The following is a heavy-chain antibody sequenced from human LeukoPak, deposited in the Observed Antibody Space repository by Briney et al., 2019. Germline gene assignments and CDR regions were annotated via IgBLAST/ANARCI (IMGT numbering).Heavy chain of an antibody. V-gene: IGHV3-74*01. CDR3: ARGFSAVTTRADAFDI. CDR2: IRSDGSDT. D-gene: IGHD4-17*01. CDR1: GFTFSDTW. J-gene: IGHJ3*02. Sequence: GGSLRLSCAASGFTFSDTWMHWVRQAPGEGLVWVSRIRSDGSDTRYAESVKGRFTISRDNAKNSLYLQMNSLRAEDTAVYYCARGFSAVTTRADAFDIWGQGTMVTVSS.